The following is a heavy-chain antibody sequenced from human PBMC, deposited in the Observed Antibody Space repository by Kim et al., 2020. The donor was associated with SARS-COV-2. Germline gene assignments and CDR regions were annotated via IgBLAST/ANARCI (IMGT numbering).Heavy chain of an antibody. CDR3: AKARGGD. CDR2: NAGPT. Sequence: NAGPTYYAGPVKGRFTISRDNSRNTLYLQMNSLRVEHTALYYCAKARGGDWCQGTQVTVSS. V-gene: IGHV3-23*01. J-gene: IGHJ4*02.